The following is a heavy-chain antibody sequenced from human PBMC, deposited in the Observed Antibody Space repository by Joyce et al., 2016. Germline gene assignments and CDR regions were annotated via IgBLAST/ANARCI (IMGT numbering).Heavy chain of an antibody. J-gene: IGHJ3*02. CDR1: GYIFTTYG. V-gene: IGHV1-18*01. D-gene: IGHD3-22*01. CDR3: ARDIHYYNSSGYYWGAFDI. Sequence: QVQLVQSGSEVKKPEASVEVSCKASGYIFTTYGISWVRQAPGQGFEWMGWISAHHGNTKYAQKFQGRVTMTIDTSTSTAYMELESLRYDATAVYYCARDIHYYNSSGYYWGAFDIWCKGTMVSVSS. CDR2: ISAHHGNT.